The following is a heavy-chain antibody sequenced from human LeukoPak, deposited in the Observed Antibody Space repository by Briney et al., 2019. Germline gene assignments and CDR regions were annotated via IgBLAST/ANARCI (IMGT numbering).Heavy chain of an antibody. CDR1: GFTVSSNY. J-gene: IGHJ4*02. Sequence: GGSLRLSCAASGFTVSSNYMSWVRQAPGKGLEWVSVIYSGGSTYYADSVKGRFTISRDNAKNSLYLQMNSLRAEDTALYYCAKDISSYYDSSGYYFGFDYWGQGTLVTVSS. D-gene: IGHD3-22*01. CDR3: AKDISSYYDSSGYYFGFDY. CDR2: IYSGGST. V-gene: IGHV3-53*05.